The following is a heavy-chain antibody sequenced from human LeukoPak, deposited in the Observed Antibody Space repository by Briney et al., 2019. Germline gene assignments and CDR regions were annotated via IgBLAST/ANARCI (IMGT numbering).Heavy chain of an antibody. J-gene: IGHJ3*02. V-gene: IGHV4-28*03. Sequence: SETLSLTCAVSGGSISSSNWWSWIRQPPGKGLEWIGYIYHSGSTNYNPSLKSRVTMSVDTSKNQFSLKLSSVTAADTAVYYCARDSTITMVRGVNAFDIWGQGTMVTVSS. D-gene: IGHD3-10*01. CDR1: GGSISSSNW. CDR2: IYHSGST. CDR3: ARDSTITMVRGVNAFDI.